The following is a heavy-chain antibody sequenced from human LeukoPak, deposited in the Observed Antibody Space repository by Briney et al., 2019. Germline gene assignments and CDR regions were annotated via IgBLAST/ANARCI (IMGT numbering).Heavy chain of an antibody. V-gene: IGHV3-74*01. CDR2: INDDGSSP. J-gene: IGHJ6*02. Sequence: TGGSLRLSCAASGFSFSSYWIHWVRQAPGKGLVWVSRINDDGSSPTYADSVKGRFTISRDNAKNTLYLQMNSLRAEDTAVYYCARQLLYGLDVWGQGTTVTVSS. CDR3: ARQLLYGLDV. D-gene: IGHD2/OR15-2a*01. CDR1: GFSFSSYW.